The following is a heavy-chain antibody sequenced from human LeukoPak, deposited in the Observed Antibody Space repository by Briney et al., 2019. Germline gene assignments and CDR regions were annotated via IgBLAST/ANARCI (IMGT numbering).Heavy chain of an antibody. Sequence: SVKVSCKASGGTFSSYAISWVRQAPGQGLEWMGGIIPIFGTADYAQKFQGRVTITTDESTSTAYMELSSLRSEDTAVYYCARLTSSIAAPVDWFDPWGQGTLVTVSS. CDR3: ARLTSSIAAPVDWFDP. J-gene: IGHJ5*02. V-gene: IGHV1-69*05. D-gene: IGHD6-6*01. CDR1: GGTFSSYA. CDR2: IIPIFGTA.